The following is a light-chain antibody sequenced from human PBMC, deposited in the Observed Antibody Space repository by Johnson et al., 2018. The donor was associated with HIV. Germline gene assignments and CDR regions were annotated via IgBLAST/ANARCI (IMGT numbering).Light chain of an antibody. Sequence: GRRWNIGNKYVSWYQQLPGTAPKLLIYENTKRPSGIPDRFSGSKSGTSATLGITGLQTGDEADYYCGTWDTSLSVGGVVGTVTNVIVL. CDR3: GTWDTSLSVGGV. CDR1: RWNIGNKY. J-gene: IGLJ1*01. V-gene: IGLV1-51*02. CDR2: ENT.